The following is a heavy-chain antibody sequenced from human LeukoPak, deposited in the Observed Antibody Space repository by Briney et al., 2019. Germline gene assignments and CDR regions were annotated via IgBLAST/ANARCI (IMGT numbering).Heavy chain of an antibody. V-gene: IGHV4-61*08. CDR1: GGSVSSGDYY. J-gene: IGHJ5*02. CDR2: ICYSGST. Sequence: PSETLSLTCTVSGGSVSSGDYYWSWIRQPPGKGLEWIGYICYSGSTNYNPSLKSRVTISVDTSKNQFSLKLSSVTAADTAVYYCARDRFAGNGVGATPVAGVFDPWGQGTLVTVSS. CDR3: ARDRFAGNGVGATPVAGVFDP. D-gene: IGHD1-26*01.